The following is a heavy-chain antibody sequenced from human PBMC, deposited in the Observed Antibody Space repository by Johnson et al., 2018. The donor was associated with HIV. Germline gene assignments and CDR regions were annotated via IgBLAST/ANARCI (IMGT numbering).Heavy chain of an antibody. CDR2: IGTISDT. V-gene: IGHV3-13*01. D-gene: IGHD3-10*01. Sequence: VQLAESGGGLVQPGGSLRLSCAASGFTFRNYDMHWVRQVPGNGLEWVSAIGTISDTFYPDSVKGRFTISRDNAKNSLYLQINSLTAGDTAVYYCARASLERGAFDIWGQGTMVTVSS. CDR3: ARASLERGAFDI. J-gene: IGHJ3*02. CDR1: GFTFRNYD.